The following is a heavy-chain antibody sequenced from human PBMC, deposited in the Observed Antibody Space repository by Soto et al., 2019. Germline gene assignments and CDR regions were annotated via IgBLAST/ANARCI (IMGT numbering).Heavy chain of an antibody. CDR3: ATSSPGGVGQYVDAFDL. V-gene: IGHV1-18*01. CDR1: NYAFTYNA. J-gene: IGHJ3*01. Sequence: QVQLVQSGPEVKKPGASAKVSCKASNYAFTYNAINWVRQAPGHGLEWRGWIGPNSGSTNYAQDLQGRVTMTTDTSTNTAYMALRSLRSDDTAIYYCATSSPGGVGQYVDAFDLWGQGTLVTVSS. D-gene: IGHD3-16*01. CDR2: IGPNSGST.